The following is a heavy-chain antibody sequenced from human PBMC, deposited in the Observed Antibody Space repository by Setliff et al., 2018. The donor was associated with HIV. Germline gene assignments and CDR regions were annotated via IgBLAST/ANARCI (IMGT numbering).Heavy chain of an antibody. Sequence: SVKVSCKASGGTVSRYGLSWVRQAPGQGLEWMGGINPMYGTSDYTQKFQGRLTLTADESANTVHTELNSLRSDDTAVYYCARMGDLATIGYSHYYMAVWGKGTPVTVSS. J-gene: IGHJ6*03. D-gene: IGHD3-22*01. V-gene: IGHV1-69*13. CDR1: GGTVSRYG. CDR2: INPMYGTS. CDR3: ARMGDLATIGYSHYYMAV.